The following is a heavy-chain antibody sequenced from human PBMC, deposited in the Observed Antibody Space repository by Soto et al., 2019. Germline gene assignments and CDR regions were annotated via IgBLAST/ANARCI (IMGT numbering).Heavy chain of an antibody. CDR2: ISYDGSNK. CDR1: GFTFSSYA. Sequence: GGSLRLSCAASGFTFSSYAMHWVRQDPGRGLERVAVISYDGSNKYYADSVKGRFTISRDNSKNTLYLQMNSLRAEDTAVYYCARASEASRPAGAWLYYCNYYGMDVWGQGTRVTVSS. CDR3: ARASEASRPAGAWLYYCNYYGMDV. D-gene: IGHD6-6*01. V-gene: IGHV3-30-3*01. J-gene: IGHJ6*02.